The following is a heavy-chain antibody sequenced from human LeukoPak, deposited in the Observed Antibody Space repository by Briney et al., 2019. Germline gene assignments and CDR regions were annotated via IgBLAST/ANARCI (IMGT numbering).Heavy chain of an antibody. CDR2: INHSGST. V-gene: IGHV4-34*01. CDR1: GGSFSGYY. Sequence: PSETLSLTCAVYGGSFSGYYWSWIRQPPGKGLEWIGEINHSGSTNYNPSLKSRVTISVDTSRNQFSLKLSSVTAADTAVYYCARGRIAARPNVDYWGQGTLVTVSS. CDR3: ARGRIAARPNVDY. D-gene: IGHD6-6*01. J-gene: IGHJ4*02.